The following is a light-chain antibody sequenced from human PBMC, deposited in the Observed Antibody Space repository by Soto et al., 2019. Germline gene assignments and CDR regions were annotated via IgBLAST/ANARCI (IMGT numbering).Light chain of an antibody. CDR1: QSIRHY. CDR3: QLYNSYSQT. Sequence: DIQMTQSPPTLSASVGDRVTITCRASQSIRHYLAWYQQMPGKAPKLLIYGASTLQSGVPSRFSGSGSGTEFTLTISSLQPDYFGTYFCQLYNSYSQTFGQGT. CDR2: GAS. J-gene: IGKJ1*01. V-gene: IGKV1-5*01.